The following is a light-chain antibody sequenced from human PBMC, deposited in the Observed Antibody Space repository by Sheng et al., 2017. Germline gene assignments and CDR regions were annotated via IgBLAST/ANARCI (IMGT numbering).Light chain of an antibody. CDR1: QTVAAF. J-gene: IGKJ2*01. Sequence: DIHVTQSPSTLSASVGDRVTITCRASQTVAAFLAWYQQKPGKAPKLLIYKASSLESGVPSRFSGSRFGTEFSLTITSLQPDDFATYYCQQYDAYPYTFGQGT. CDR2: KAS. CDR3: QQYDAYPYT. V-gene: IGKV1-5*03.